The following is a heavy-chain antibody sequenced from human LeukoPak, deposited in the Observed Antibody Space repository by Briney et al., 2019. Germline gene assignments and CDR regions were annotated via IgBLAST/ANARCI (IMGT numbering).Heavy chain of an antibody. V-gene: IGHV4-39*01. D-gene: IGHD3-10*01. CDR3: AKSSWSLFDP. J-gene: IGHJ5*02. CDR2: IYYSGST. Sequence: SETLPLTCTVSGGSISSYYWGWIRQPPGKGLEWIGSIYYSGSTYYNPSLKSRVTISVDTSKNQFSLKLSSVTAADTAMYYCAKSSWSLFDPWGQGTLVTVSS. CDR1: GGSISSYY.